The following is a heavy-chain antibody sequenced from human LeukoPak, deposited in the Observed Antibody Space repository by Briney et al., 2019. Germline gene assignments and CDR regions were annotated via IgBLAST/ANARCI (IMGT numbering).Heavy chain of an antibody. CDR1: GGSISSYY. D-gene: IGHD3-3*01. Sequence: PSETLSLTCTVSGGSISSYYWSWIRQPPGKGLEWIGYIYYSGSTNYNPSLKSRVTISVDTSKNQFSLKLSSVTAADTAVYYCARSTLPYDFWSGYYTFRSGYWFDPWGQGTLVTASS. J-gene: IGHJ5*02. CDR2: IYYSGST. CDR3: ARSTLPYDFWSGYYTFRSGYWFDP. V-gene: IGHV4-59*01.